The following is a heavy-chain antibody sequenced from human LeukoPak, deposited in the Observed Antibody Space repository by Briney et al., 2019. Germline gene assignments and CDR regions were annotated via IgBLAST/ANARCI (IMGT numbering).Heavy chain of an antibody. Sequence: GGSLRLSCAASGFTFSSYAMSWVRQAPGKGLEWVSGISGSGGSTYYADSVKGRFTISRANSKNTLYLQMNSLRAEDTAVYYCAKGYSYGYYAEFDYWGQGTLVTVSS. D-gene: IGHD5-18*01. CDR2: ISGSGGST. J-gene: IGHJ4*02. CDR3: AKGYSYGYYAEFDY. V-gene: IGHV3-23*01. CDR1: GFTFSSYA.